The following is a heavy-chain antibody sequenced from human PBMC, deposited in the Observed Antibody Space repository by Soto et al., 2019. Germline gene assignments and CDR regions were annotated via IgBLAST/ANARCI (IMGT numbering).Heavy chain of an antibody. Sequence: SVKVSCKASGFTFSSSAVQWVRQARGQRLEWIGWIVLGNGNTNYAQKFQERVTITRDMSTSTAYMEVRSLTSDDTAVYYCATRIGNIGWYWLDTWGQGTPVTVSS. V-gene: IGHV1-58*01. CDR2: IVLGNGNT. CDR3: ATRIGNIGWYWLDT. D-gene: IGHD6-19*01. CDR1: GFTFSSSA. J-gene: IGHJ5*02.